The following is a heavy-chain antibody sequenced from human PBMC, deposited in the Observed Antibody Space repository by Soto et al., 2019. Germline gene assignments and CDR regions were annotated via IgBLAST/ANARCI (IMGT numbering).Heavy chain of an antibody. CDR3: IHTTSVAGAVGAVLYLDY. V-gene: IGHV2-5*02. Sequence: SGATLVNPTQTLTLTCTFSGFSLNTSGVGVGWIRQPPGKALEWLALIYWDDDKRYSPSLKSRLTITKDTPKNQVVLTLTYMDPVDTATYYCIHTTSVAGAVGAVLYLDYWGHGTLVTVSS. D-gene: IGHD6-19*01. CDR1: GFSLNTSGVG. CDR2: IYWDDDK. J-gene: IGHJ4*01.